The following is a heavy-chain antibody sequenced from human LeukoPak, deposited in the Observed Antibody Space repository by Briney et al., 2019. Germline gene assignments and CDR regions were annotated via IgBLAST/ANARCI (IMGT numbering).Heavy chain of an antibody. Sequence: ASVKVSCKTFGGTISSHGVTWVRQAPGQGLEWVGGIIPTFGAAIYSQKLQGRITITTDESTNTVYVELSSLRSEDSAVYFCARGPHYYDSVAAYYYYYMDVWGKGTTVTVSS. V-gene: IGHV1-69*05. CDR3: ARGPHYYDSVAAYYYYYMDV. J-gene: IGHJ6*03. D-gene: IGHD3-22*01. CDR2: IIPTFGAA. CDR1: GGTISSHG.